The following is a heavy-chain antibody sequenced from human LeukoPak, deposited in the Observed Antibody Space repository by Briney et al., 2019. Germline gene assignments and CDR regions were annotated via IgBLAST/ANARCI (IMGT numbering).Heavy chain of an antibody. D-gene: IGHD6-19*01. V-gene: IGHV4-59*08. Sequence: SETLSLTCTVSGGSISSYYWSWIRQPPGKGLEWIGYIYYSGSTNYNPPLKSRVTISVDTSKNQSSLKLSSVTAADTAVYYCARHGRVRAVAGHFDYWGQGTLVTVSS. CDR3: ARHGRVRAVAGHFDY. CDR1: GGSISSYY. CDR2: IYYSGST. J-gene: IGHJ4*02.